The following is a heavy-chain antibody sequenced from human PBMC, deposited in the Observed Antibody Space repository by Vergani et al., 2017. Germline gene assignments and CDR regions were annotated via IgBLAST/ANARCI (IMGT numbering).Heavy chain of an antibody. V-gene: IGHV4-34*01. CDR3: ARGLAVAGIYYFDY. CDR2: INDSGST. CDR1: GGSFSSYY. D-gene: IGHD6-19*01. J-gene: IGHJ4*02. Sequence: QVQLQQWGAGLLKPSETLSLTCAVYGGSFSSYYWSWIRQPPGKGLEWIGEINDSGSTNYNPSLKSRVTISVDTSKNQYSLKLSSVTAADTAVYYCARGLAVAGIYYFDYWGQGTLVTVSS.